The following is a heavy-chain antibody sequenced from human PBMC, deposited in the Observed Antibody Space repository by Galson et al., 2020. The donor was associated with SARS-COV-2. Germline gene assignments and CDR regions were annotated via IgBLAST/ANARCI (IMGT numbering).Heavy chain of an antibody. CDR1: GDSITTNY. Sequence: ETSETLSLTCSVSGDSITTNYWSWIRQPPGEGLEWVGYISYSGSTNWSTNYNPSLKSRLTISADTSKNQFSLKLSSVTAADTAVYYCARGFASDVWGQGTTVTVSS. D-gene: IGHD3-3*01. J-gene: IGHJ6*02. V-gene: IGHV4-59*12. CDR2: ISYSGSTNWST. CDR3: ARGFASDV.